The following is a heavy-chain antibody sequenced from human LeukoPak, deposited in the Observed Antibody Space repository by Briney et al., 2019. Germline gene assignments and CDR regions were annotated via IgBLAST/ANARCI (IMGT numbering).Heavy chain of an antibody. J-gene: IGHJ4*02. D-gene: IGHD6-19*01. CDR3: AHTSSAWSFDS. Sequence: GGSLRLSCAASGFTFSTYAMSCVRQAPGKGLEWVSAISGSGVGTYDADSVKGRFTISRDNSKNTLFLQMNSLRAEDTAVYYCAHTSSAWSFDSWGQGTLVTVSS. CDR2: ISGSGVGT. CDR1: GFTFSTYA. V-gene: IGHV3-23*01.